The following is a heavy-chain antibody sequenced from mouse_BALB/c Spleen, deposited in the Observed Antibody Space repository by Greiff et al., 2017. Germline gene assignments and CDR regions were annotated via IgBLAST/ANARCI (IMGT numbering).Heavy chain of an antibody. CDR1: GFTFSSFG. J-gene: IGHJ4*01. D-gene: IGHD4-1*01. Sequence: DVQLVESGGGLVQPGGSRKLSCAASGFTFSSFGMHWVRQAPEKGLEWVAYISSGSSTIYYADTVKGRFTISRDNPKNTLFLQMTSLRSEDTAMYYCARSTGYYAMDYWGQGTSVTVSS. CDR3: ARSTGYYAMDY. CDR2: ISSGSSTI. V-gene: IGHV5-17*02.